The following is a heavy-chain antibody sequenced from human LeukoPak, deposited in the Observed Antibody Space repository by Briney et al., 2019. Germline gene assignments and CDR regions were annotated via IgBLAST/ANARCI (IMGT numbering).Heavy chain of an antibody. D-gene: IGHD6-6*01. J-gene: IGHJ3*02. Sequence: SVKVSCKASGGTFSSYAISWVRQAPGQGLEWMGEIIPIFDTANYAQKFQGRVTITADESTSTAYMELSSLRSEDTAVYYCARCSSSHLRGAFDIWGQGTMVTVSS. CDR1: GGTFSSYA. CDR3: ARCSSSHLRGAFDI. CDR2: IIPIFDTA. V-gene: IGHV1-69*01.